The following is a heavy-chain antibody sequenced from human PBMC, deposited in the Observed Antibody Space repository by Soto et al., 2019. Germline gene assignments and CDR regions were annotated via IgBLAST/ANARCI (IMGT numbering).Heavy chain of an antibody. D-gene: IGHD3-3*01. Sequence: GESLKISCKGSVYSFTSYWISWVRQMPGKGLEWMGRIDPSDSYTNYSPSFQGHVTISADKSISTAYLQWSSLKASDTAMYYCVFGDRYYDFWSGYYNFDYWGQGTLVTVSS. CDR1: VYSFTSYW. CDR3: VFGDRYYDFWSGYYNFDY. CDR2: IDPSDSYT. J-gene: IGHJ4*02. V-gene: IGHV5-10-1*01.